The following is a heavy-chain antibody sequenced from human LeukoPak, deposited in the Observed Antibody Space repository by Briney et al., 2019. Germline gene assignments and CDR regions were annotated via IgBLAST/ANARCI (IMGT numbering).Heavy chain of an antibody. CDR2: ISRSSSYI. V-gene: IGHV3-21*01. CDR3: ARRGPVGCSGTSCFAGPVDS. CDR1: EFTFSSYS. Sequence: PGGSLRLSCAASEFTFSSYSMNWVRQAPGKGLEWVSSISRSSSYIYYADSVKGRFTISRDNAKNSLYLEMNSLRAEDTAVYYCARRGPVGCSGTSCFAGPVDSWGQGTLVTVSS. D-gene: IGHD2-2*01. J-gene: IGHJ5*01.